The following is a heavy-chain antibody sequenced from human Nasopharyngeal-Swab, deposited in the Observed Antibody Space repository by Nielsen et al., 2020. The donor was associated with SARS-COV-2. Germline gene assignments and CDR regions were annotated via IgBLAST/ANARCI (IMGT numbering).Heavy chain of an antibody. CDR3: ARGLGDSSGYYDY. CDR2: INPSGGST. Sequence: WVRQAPGQGLEWMGIINPSGGSTRYAQKFQGRVTMTRETSTSTVYMELSSLRSEDTAVYYCARGLGDSSGYYDYWGQGTLGTVSS. V-gene: IGHV1-46*01. J-gene: IGHJ4*02. D-gene: IGHD3-22*01.